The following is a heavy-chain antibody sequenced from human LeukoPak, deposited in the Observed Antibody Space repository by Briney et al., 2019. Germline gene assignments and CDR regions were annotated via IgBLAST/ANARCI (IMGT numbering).Heavy chain of an antibody. CDR3: ARLWSTSCKGGSCPHQPNY. CDR2: INYGGNT. CDR1: GGSISSSAYH. D-gene: IGHD2-15*01. V-gene: IGHV4-39*01. J-gene: IGHJ4*02. Sequence: PSETLSLTCTVSGGSISSSAYHWGWIRQPPGKGLEWIGTINYGGNTYYNLSLKSRVIIFLDTSKNQFSLKLSSVTAADAAVYYCARLWSTSCKGGSCPHQPNYWGQGTRVTVPS.